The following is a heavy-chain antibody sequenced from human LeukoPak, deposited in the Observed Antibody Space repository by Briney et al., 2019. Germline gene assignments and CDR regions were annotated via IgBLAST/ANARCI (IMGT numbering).Heavy chain of an antibody. V-gene: IGHV3-48*03. D-gene: IGHD3-22*01. Sequence: GGSLRLSCAASGFTFSTYEMDWVRQAPGKGLEWVSYISSTGSNIYYADSVKDRFTISRDNAKNSLYLLMNSLRTEDTAVYYCAATYYYDSSGDYWGQGTLVTVSS. CDR3: AATYYYDSSGDY. J-gene: IGHJ4*02. CDR2: ISSTGSNI. CDR1: GFTFSTYE.